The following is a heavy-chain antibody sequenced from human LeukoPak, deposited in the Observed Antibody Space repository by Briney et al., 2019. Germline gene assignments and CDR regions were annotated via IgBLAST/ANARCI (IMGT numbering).Heavy chain of an antibody. D-gene: IGHD2/OR15-2a*01. J-gene: IGHJ5*02. CDR1: GGSISSGGYY. CDR2: IYSSGTT. Sequence: SETLSLTCTVSGGSISSGGYYWSWIRQHPGKGLEWIGYIYSSGTTYYNPSLKSRVTMSVDTSKNQFPLKLSLVTAADTAMYYCARTKIVTWFDPWGQGTLVSVAS. V-gene: IGHV4-31*03. CDR3: ARTKIVTWFDP.